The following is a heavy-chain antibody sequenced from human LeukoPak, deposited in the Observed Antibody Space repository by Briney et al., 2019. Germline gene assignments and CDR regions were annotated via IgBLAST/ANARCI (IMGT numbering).Heavy chain of an antibody. CDR3: ARRSDYGDAGFDY. J-gene: IGHJ4*02. CDR1: GGSISSYY. CDR2: IYYSGST. Sequence: SETLSLTCTVSGGSISSYYWSWIRQPPGKGLECVGYIYYSGSTNYNPSLKSRVTISVDTSKNQFSLKLSSVTAADTAVYYGARRSDYGDAGFDYWGQGTLVTVSS. V-gene: IGHV4-59*08. D-gene: IGHD4-17*01.